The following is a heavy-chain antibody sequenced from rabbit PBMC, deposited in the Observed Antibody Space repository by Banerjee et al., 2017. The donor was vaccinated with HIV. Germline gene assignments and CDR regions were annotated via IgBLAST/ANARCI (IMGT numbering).Heavy chain of an antibody. CDR1: GFSFSSGYY. CDR3: ARSRDGGETGYDLNL. J-gene: IGHJ4*01. Sequence: QSVEESGGDLVKPGGTLTLTCTASGFSFSSGYYMSWVRQAPGKGLEWIACLYAGSSGSTYYASWAKGRFTISKASSTTVTLQMTSMTGADTATYFCARSRDGGETGYDLNLWGQGTLVTVS. V-gene: IGHV1S40*01. CDR2: LYAGSSGST. D-gene: IGHD6-1*01.